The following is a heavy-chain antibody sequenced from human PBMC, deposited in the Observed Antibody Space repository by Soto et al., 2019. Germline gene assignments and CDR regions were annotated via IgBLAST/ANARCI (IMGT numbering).Heavy chain of an antibody. CDR3: ASIYDYVWGSYRWTVDY. Sequence: QVQLVESGGGVVQPGRSLRLSCAASGFTFSSYAMHWVRQAPGEGLEWVAVISYDGSNKYYADSVKGRFTISRDNSKNTLYLQMNSLRAEDTAVYYCASIYDYVWGSYRWTVDYWGQGTLVTVSS. V-gene: IGHV3-30-3*01. CDR2: ISYDGSNK. D-gene: IGHD3-16*02. J-gene: IGHJ4*02. CDR1: GFTFSSYA.